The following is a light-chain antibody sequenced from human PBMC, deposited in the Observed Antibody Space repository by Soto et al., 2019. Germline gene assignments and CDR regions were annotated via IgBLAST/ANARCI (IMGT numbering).Light chain of an antibody. CDR3: QQYNSWPLV. V-gene: IGKV3-15*01. CDR2: GAS. Sequence: EIVMTHSPATLSVSPGERATLSCRASQSVSSKLAWYQQKPGQSPRLLIYGASTRATGIPARFSGSGSGTEFTLTISSLQSEDFAVYYCQQYNSWPLVFGGGTKVDIK. CDR1: QSVSSK. J-gene: IGKJ4*01.